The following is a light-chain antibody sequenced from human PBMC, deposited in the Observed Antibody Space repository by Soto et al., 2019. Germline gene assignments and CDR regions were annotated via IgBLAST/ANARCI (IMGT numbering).Light chain of an antibody. V-gene: IGKV1-12*01. Sequence: DIQRTQSPSSVSASVGDRVTITCRASQDINSWLTWYQQKPGKAPKVLIYIASRLQPGVPSRFSGRGSGTDFSLTISNLQPEDFATYFCQQSKSFPRTFGGGTKVDIK. CDR1: QDINSW. CDR3: QQSKSFPRT. J-gene: IGKJ4*01. CDR2: IAS.